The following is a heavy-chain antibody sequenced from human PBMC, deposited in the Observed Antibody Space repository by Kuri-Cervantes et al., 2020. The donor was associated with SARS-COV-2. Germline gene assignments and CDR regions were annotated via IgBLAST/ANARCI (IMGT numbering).Heavy chain of an antibody. D-gene: IGHD3-3*01. CDR1: GFTFSDYY. Sequence: GESLKISCAASGFTFSDYYMSWIRQAPGKGLEWVANINQDYSEKYYVDSVKGRFTISRDNAKNSLFLQMNSLRAEDTAVYYCARDSADFWSGPSDYWGQGTLVTVSS. J-gene: IGHJ4*02. V-gene: IGHV3-7*01. CDR2: INQDYSEK. CDR3: ARDSADFWSGPSDY.